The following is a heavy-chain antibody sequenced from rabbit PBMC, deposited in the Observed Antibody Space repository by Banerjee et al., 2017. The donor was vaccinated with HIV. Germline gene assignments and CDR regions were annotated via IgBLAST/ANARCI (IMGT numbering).Heavy chain of an antibody. D-gene: IGHD2-1*01. CDR2: INSNTGNT. CDR3: ARCNKYDDYGDVWLDL. V-gene: IGHV1S40*01. CDR1: GFSFNNNYV. Sequence: QSLEESGGDLVKPEGSLTLTCTASGFSFNNNYVMCWVRQAPGKGLEWIACINSNTGNTVYASWSKGPFTISKTSSTTVTLQMTSLTAADTATYFCARCNKYDDYGDVWLDLWGQGTLVTVS. J-gene: IGHJ5*01.